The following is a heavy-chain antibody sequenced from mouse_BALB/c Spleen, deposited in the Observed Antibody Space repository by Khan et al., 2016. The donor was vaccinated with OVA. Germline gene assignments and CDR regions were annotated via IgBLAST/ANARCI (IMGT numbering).Heavy chain of an antibody. CDR3: TRGGYGGFAY. V-gene: IGHV1S81*02. CDR1: GYTFTSYQ. Sequence: QVQLQQSGAELVKPGASVKLSCKASGYTFTSYQMYWVKQRPGQGLEWIGEINPSNGGTNFNEKFKSKATLTVDKSSSTAFMQLSSLTSEDSAVYDCTRGGYGGFAYWGQGTLVTVSA. CDR2: INPSNGGT. J-gene: IGHJ3*01. D-gene: IGHD3-1*01.